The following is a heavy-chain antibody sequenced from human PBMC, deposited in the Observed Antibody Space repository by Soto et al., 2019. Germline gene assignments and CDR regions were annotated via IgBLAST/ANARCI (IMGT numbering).Heavy chain of an antibody. Sequence: PGGSLRLSCAASGFTFSSYSMNWVRQAPGKGLEWVSYISSSSIGYADSVKGRFTISRDNAKNSLYLQMNSLRGEDTALYYCAGSGSYNAFVIYWGQGTLVTVSS. V-gene: IGHV3-48*04. CDR2: ISSSSI. D-gene: IGHD3-10*01. J-gene: IGHJ4*02. CDR3: AGSGSYNAFVIY. CDR1: GFTFSSYS.